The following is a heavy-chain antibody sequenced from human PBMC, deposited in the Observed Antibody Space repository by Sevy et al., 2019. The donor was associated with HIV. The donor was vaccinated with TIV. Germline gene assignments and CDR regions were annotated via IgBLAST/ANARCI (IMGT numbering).Heavy chain of an antibody. V-gene: IGHV3-7*01. D-gene: IGHD3-16*01. CDR1: GFTFSDSW. CDR3: ARRRRNWGLGGLDV. Sequence: GGSLRLSCAASGFTFSDSWMTWVRQAPGKGLEWVANIKEDGNERYYVDSVKGRFTLSRDNAKMSVYLELTSLRVEDSAIYYCARRRRNWGLGGLDVWGQGTTVTVSS. CDR2: IKEDGNER. J-gene: IGHJ6*02.